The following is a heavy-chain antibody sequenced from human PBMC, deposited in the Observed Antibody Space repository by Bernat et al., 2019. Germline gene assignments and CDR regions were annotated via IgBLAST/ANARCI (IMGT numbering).Heavy chain of an antibody. CDR1: GFTFSSYS. J-gene: IGHJ4*02. D-gene: IGHD2-15*01. CDR3: ARVPQKIVVVVAATCDY. Sequence: EVQLVESGGGLVKPGGSLRLSCAASGFTFSSYSMNWVRQAPGKGLEWVSSISSSSSYIYYADSVKGRFTISRDNAKNSLYLKMNSLRAEDTAVYYCARVPQKIVVVVAATCDYWGQGTLVTVSS. CDR2: ISSSSSYI. V-gene: IGHV3-21*01.